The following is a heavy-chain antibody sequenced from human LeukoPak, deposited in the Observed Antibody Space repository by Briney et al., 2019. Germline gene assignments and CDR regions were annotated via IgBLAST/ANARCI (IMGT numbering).Heavy chain of an antibody. CDR2: IYYSGST. CDR3: ARHRNWAILYYFYY. J-gene: IGHJ4*02. D-gene: IGHD7-27*01. CDR1: GGSIRGYY. Sequence: SETLSLICTVSGGSIRGYYWSWIRQPPGEGLEWIGYIYYSGSTKYNPSLKSRVTISVDTSKNQFSLKLSSVTAADTAVYYCARHRNWAILYYFYYWGQGTLVTVSS. V-gene: IGHV4-59*08.